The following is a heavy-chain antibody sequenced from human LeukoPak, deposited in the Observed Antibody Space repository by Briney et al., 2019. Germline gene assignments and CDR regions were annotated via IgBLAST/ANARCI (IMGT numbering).Heavy chain of an antibody. V-gene: IGHV1-69*05. J-gene: IGHJ1*01. D-gene: IGHD3-22*01. Sequence: SVKVSCKASGGTFGSYAISWVRQAPGQGLEWMGGIIPIFGTANYAQKFQGRVTITTDESTSTAYMELSSLRSEDTAVYYCARDRYAHYYDSSGYYPDWGQGTLVTVSS. CDR2: IIPIFGTA. CDR3: ARDRYAHYYDSSGYYPD. CDR1: GGTFGSYA.